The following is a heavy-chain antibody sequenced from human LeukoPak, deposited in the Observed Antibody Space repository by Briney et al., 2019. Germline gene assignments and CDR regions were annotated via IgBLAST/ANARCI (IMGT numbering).Heavy chain of an antibody. CDR3: ARASGNYVSYYYYGMDV. J-gene: IGHJ6*02. V-gene: IGHV1-18*01. D-gene: IGHD4-11*01. CDR1: GYTFTSYG. CDR2: ISAYNGNT. Sequence: ASVKVSCKASGYTFTSYGISWVRRAPGQGLEWMGWISAYNGNTNYAQKLQGRVTMTTDTSTSTAYMELRSLRSDGTAVYYCARASGNYVSYYYYGMDVWGQGTTVTVSS.